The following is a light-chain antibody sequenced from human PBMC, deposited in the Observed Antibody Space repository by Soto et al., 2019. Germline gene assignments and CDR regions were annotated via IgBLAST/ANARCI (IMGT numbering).Light chain of an antibody. CDR2: KAS. J-gene: IGKJ1*01. Sequence: DIQMTQSPSTLSASVGDRVTITCRASQSISSWLAWYQQKPGKAPKLLIYKASSLESGVPSRLSGSGSGTEFTLTISSLQPADFATYYCQQYNSYSATFGQGTKVEIK. CDR3: QQYNSYSAT. CDR1: QSISSW. V-gene: IGKV1-5*03.